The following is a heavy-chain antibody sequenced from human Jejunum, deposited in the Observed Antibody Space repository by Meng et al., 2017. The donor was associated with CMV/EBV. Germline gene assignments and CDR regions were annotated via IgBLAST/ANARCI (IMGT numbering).Heavy chain of an antibody. V-gene: IGHV3-48*04. CDR1: TFSSYS. J-gene: IGHJ4*02. Sequence: TFSSYSMNWVRQGPGKGLEWVSYISSSSSTIYYADSVKGRFTISRDNAKNSLYLQMNSLRAEDTAVYYCATAGPSRRYSGSYYYDYWGQGTLVTVSS. CDR3: ATAGPSRRYSGSYYYDY. CDR2: ISSSSSTI. D-gene: IGHD1-26*01.